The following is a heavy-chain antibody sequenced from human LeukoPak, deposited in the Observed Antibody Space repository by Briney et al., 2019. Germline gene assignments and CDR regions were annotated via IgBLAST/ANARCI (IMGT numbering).Heavy chain of an antibody. CDR1: GGTFSSYA. V-gene: IGHV1-69*01. J-gene: IGHJ6*04. D-gene: IGHD2-2*01. CDR3: ARDRGYCSSTSCYLNYYYGMDV. Sequence: GSSVKVCCKASGGTFSSYAISWVRQAPGQGLEWMGGIIPIFGTANYAQKFQGRVTITADESTSTAYMELSSLRSEDTAVYYCARDRGYCSSTSCYLNYYYGMDVWGKGTTVTVSS. CDR2: IIPIFGTA.